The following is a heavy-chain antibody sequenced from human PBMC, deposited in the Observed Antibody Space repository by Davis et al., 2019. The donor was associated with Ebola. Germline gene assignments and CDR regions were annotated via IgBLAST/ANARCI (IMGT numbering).Heavy chain of an antibody. D-gene: IGHD2-15*01. J-gene: IGHJ4*02. CDR3: AKGRCSGGSCHFDY. V-gene: IGHV3-9*01. Sequence: GGSLRLSCGASGFTFDDYAMHWVRQAPGKGLEWVSGISWNSGNIGYADSVKGRFTISRDNAKTSLYLQMNSLRTDDTALYYCAKGRCSGGSCHFDYWGQGTLVTVSS. CDR2: ISWNSGNI. CDR1: GFTFDDYA.